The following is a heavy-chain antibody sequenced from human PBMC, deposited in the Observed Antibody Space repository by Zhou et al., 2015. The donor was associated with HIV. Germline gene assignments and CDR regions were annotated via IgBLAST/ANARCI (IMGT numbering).Heavy chain of an antibody. V-gene: IGHV1-69*06. Sequence: QVQLVQSGAEVKKPGSSVKVSCKASGGTFSNHGISWVRQAPGQGLEWMGGIVPIFGTSNYAQKFQDKFAQKFQGRVTVTADRSTNTAYMELRSLTSEDTAVYYCARRSDISDYFDFWGQGTLVTVSS. D-gene: IGHD3-3*02. CDR3: ARRSDISDYFDF. CDR2: IVPIFGTS. CDR1: GGTFSNHG. J-gene: IGHJ4*02.